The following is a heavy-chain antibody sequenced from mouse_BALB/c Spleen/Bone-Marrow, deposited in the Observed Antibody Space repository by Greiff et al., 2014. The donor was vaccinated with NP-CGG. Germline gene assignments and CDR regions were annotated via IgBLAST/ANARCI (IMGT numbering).Heavy chain of an antibody. CDR3: ARRDGSYFDY. CDR1: GYAFTNYL. V-gene: IGHV1-54*01. Sequence: VQLQQFGAELVRPGTSVKVSCKASGYAFTNYLIEWVKQRPGQGLGWIGMINPGSGGTNYNEKFKGKATLTADKSSSTAYMQLSSLTSDDSAVYFCARRDGSYFDYWGQGTTLTASS. D-gene: IGHD3-3*01. J-gene: IGHJ2*01. CDR2: INPGSGGT.